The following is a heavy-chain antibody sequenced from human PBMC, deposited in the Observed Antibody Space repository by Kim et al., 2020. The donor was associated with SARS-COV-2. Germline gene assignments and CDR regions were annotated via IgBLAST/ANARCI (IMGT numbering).Heavy chain of an antibody. CDR3: AKENWYFDL. Sequence: STYYADSVKRRFTISRDTSKNTLYLQMNSLRAEDTAVYYCAKENWYFDLWGRGTLVTVSS. J-gene: IGHJ2*01. CDR2: ST. V-gene: IGHV3-23*01.